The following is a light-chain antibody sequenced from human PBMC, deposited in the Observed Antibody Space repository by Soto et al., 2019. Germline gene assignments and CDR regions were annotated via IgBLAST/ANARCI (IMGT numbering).Light chain of an antibody. CDR1: RSVSSY. CDR2: DAS. J-gene: IGKJ5*01. CDR3: QQRSNWPLFT. Sequence: DIVLRQSSATLSCSAVSRRTLSCRASRSVSSYLAGYQQKPGQAPRLLIYDASTRATGIPARFSGSGSWTDFTLTISSLEPEDFAVYYYQQRSNWPLFTFGQGTRLEIK. V-gene: IGKV3-11*01.